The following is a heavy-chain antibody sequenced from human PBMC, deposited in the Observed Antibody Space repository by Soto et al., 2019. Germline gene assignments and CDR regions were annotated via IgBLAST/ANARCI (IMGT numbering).Heavy chain of an antibody. Sequence: GGSLRLSCAASGFTFSTYVMHWVRQAPGKGLEWVSFISHDGSKKQCADSVKGRFSISRDNSKNMLYLQMDSLRLEDTAVYYCAKDSSIHPFDYWGQGTLVTVSS. J-gene: IGHJ4*02. CDR2: ISHDGSKK. D-gene: IGHD2-2*01. CDR3: AKDSSIHPFDY. V-gene: IGHV3-30*18. CDR1: GFTFSTYV.